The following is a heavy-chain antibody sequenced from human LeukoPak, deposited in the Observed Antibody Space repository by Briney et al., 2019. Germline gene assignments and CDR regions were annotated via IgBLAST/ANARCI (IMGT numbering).Heavy chain of an antibody. Sequence: ASVKVSCKVSGYTLTELSMHWVRQAPGKGLEWMGGFDPEDGETIYAQKFQGRVTMTGDTSTDTAYMELSSLRSEDTAVYYCATSDRFRGPLDYWGQGTLVTVSS. D-gene: IGHD3-10*01. J-gene: IGHJ4*02. CDR1: GYTLTELS. CDR3: ATSDRFRGPLDY. CDR2: FDPEDGET. V-gene: IGHV1-24*01.